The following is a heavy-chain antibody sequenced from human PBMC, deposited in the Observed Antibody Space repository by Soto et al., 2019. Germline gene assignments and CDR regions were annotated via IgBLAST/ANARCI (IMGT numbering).Heavy chain of an antibody. CDR3: ASSWGDHRDYDY. V-gene: IGHV3-72*01. J-gene: IGHJ4*02. D-gene: IGHD2-21*02. CDR1: GVTVSDHY. CDR2: IRNRGNSDTT. Sequence: PGGSLRLSCEASGVTVSDHYMDWVRQAPGKGLEWVGRIRNRGNSDTTEYAASVRGRFTVSRDDSKNSVYLQMNSLTAEDTAVYYCASSWGDHRDYDYWGRGTLVTVSS.